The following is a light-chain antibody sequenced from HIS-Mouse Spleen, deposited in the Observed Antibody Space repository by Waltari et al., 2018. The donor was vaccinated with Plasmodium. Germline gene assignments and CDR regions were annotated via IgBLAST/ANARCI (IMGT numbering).Light chain of an antibody. J-gene: IGKJ4*01. CDR1: QGISSY. CDR3: QQYYSYPLT. V-gene: IGKV1-8*01. Sequence: AIRMTQSPSSPSASTGDRGTITYRASQGISSYLAWYHQNPGKAPKLLIYAASTLQSGVPSRFSGSGSGTDFTLTISCLQSEDFATYYCQQYYSYPLTFGGGTKVEIK. CDR2: AAS.